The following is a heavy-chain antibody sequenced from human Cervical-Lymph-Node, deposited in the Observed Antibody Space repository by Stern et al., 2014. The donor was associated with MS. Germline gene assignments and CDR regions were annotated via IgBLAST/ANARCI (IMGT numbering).Heavy chain of an antibody. V-gene: IGHV3-30-3*01. CDR2: VSYDGSKK. CDR3: ARVVAVAGTSFDY. CDR1: GFTFSNYA. Sequence: VQLVQSGGGVVQPGRSLRLSCAASGFTFSNYAMHWVRQAPGKGLEWVALVSYDGSKKYYADSVKGRFTISRDNSKNTLYLQMNSLSAEDTAVYYCARVVAVAGTSFDYWGQGTLVTVSS. D-gene: IGHD6-19*01. J-gene: IGHJ4*02.